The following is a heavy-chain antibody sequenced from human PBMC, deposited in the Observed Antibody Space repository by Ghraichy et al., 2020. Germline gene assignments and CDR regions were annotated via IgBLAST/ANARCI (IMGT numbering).Heavy chain of an antibody. D-gene: IGHD6-19*01. Sequence: LSLTCAASGFTVSSNYMSWVRQAPGKGLEWVSVIYSGGSTYYADSVKGRFTISRHNSKNTLYLQMNSLRAEDTAVYYCARDPSPMTGRGIAVAGSSGGDWGQGTLVTVSS. CDR3: ARDPSPMTGRGIAVAGSSGGD. J-gene: IGHJ4*02. CDR1: GFTVSSNY. CDR2: IYSGGST. V-gene: IGHV3-53*04.